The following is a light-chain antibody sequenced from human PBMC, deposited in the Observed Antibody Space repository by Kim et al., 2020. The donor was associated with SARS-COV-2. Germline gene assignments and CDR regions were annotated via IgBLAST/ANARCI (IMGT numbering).Light chain of an antibody. CDR3: NSRDSNDNVV. J-gene: IGLJ2*01. Sequence: SSELTQDPAVSVALGQTVRITCQGDSLRSYYATWYQQKPGQAPILVIYGKNNRPSGIPDRFSGSNSGNPASLTITGTQAGDEADYYCNSRDSNDNVVFGG. CDR1: SLRSYY. CDR2: GKN. V-gene: IGLV3-19*01.